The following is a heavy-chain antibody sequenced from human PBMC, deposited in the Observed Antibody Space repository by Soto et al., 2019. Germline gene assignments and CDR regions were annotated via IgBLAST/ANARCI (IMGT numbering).Heavy chain of an antibody. V-gene: IGHV4-30-4*01. Sequence: LSLTCTVSVGSISSGDYYWSWIRQPPGKGLEWIGYIYYSGSTYYNPSLKSRVTISVDTSKNQFSLKLSSVTAADTAVYYCAGDKIVATKIGDYYYGMDVWGQGTTVTVSS. J-gene: IGHJ6*02. CDR2: IYYSGST. CDR3: AGDKIVATKIGDYYYGMDV. CDR1: VGSISSGDYY. D-gene: IGHD5-12*01.